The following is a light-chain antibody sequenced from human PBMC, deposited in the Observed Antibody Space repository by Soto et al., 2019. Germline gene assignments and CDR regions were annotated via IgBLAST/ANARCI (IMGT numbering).Light chain of an antibody. V-gene: IGLV1-40*01. CDR1: SSNIGAGYD. CDR2: ITI. Sequence: QSVLTQPPSVSGAPGQRATISCTGSSSNIGAGYDVHWYQQLPGTAPKLLIFITINRPSGVPDRFSGSKSGTSASLAITGLRAEDEADYYCQSYDSSLSGYVFGTGTKGTVL. CDR3: QSYDSSLSGYV. J-gene: IGLJ1*01.